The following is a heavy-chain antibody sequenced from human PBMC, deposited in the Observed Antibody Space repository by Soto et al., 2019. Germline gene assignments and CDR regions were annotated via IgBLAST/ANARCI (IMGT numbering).Heavy chain of an antibody. CDR3: ARVRSDYDFWSGYMGPFDY. CDR1: GGSFRGYY. CDR2: INHSGST. Sequence: PSDTLSLTCTVYGGSFRGYYWSWIRQPPGKGLEWIGEINHSGSTNYNPSLKSRVTISVDTSKNQFSLKLSSVTAADTAVYYCARVRSDYDFWSGYMGPFDYWGQGTLVTVS. V-gene: IGHV4-34*01. D-gene: IGHD3-3*01. J-gene: IGHJ4*02.